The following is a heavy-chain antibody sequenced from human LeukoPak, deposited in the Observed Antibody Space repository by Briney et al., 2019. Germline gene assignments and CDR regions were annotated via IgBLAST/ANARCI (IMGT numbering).Heavy chain of an antibody. D-gene: IGHD2-15*01. CDR3: AKDFSPNPLDIVVVVAAPTFDP. J-gene: IGHJ5*02. CDR2: ISGSGGST. Sequence: GGSLRLSCAASGFTFSSYAMSWVRQVPGKGLEWVSAISGSGGSTYYADSVKGRFTISRDNSKNTLYLQMNSLRAEDTAVYYCAKDFSPNPLDIVVVVAAPTFDPWGQGTLVTVSS. CDR1: GFTFSSYA. V-gene: IGHV3-23*01.